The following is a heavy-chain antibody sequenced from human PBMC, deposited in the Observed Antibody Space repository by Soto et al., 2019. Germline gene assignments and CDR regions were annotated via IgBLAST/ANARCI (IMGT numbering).Heavy chain of an antibody. V-gene: IGHV1-69*06. D-gene: IGHD6-13*01. CDR1: GGTFSSYA. Sequence: GASVKVSCKASGGTFSSYAISWVRQAPGQGLEWMGGIIPIFGTANYAQKFQGRVTITAEKSTSTAYMELRSLRSEDTAVYYCARWAAPYNWFDPWGQGTMVTVSS. CDR3: ARWAAPYNWFDP. CDR2: IIPIFGTA. J-gene: IGHJ5*02.